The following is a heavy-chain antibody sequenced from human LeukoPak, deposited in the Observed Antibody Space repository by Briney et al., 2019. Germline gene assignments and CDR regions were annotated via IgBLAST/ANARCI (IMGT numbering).Heavy chain of an antibody. Sequence: GGSLRVSCVASGFIFSSHGFNWVRQAPGKGLEWVAVISYDGTDKYYTDSVKGRFTISRDRSTNTVSLEMNSLRPEDTAVYYCAKSLSGWWTPGLDYLGQGTLVTVSS. CDR2: ISYDGTDK. J-gene: IGHJ4*02. CDR1: GFIFSSHG. D-gene: IGHD6-13*01. CDR3: AKSLSGWWTPGLDY. V-gene: IGHV3-30*18.